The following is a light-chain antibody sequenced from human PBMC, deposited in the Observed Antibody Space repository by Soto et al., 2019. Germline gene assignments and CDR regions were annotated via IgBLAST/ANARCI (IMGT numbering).Light chain of an antibody. V-gene: IGKV1-5*03. CDR2: KAS. CDR1: QSISSW. J-gene: IGKJ1*01. CDR3: QQSNIYPT. Sequence: DIQMTQSPSTLSASVGDRVTITCRASQSISSWLAWYQQKPGKAPKLLIYKASSVDSGVPSRFSGSGSGTEFTLTISSRQPDDFATYYCQQSNIYPTFGQGTKVEIK.